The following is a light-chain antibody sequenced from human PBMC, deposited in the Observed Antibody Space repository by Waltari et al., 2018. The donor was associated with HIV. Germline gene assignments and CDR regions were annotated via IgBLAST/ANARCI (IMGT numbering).Light chain of an antibody. Sequence: QSALTQPPSASGSPGQSVTISCTGPGSNVGGYNYVSWYQQHPGKAPKLMIYEVSKRPSGVPDRFFGSKSGNTASLTVSGLQAEDEADYYCSSYAGSNNWVFGGGTKLTVL. CDR3: SSYAGSNNWV. CDR1: GSNVGGYNY. V-gene: IGLV2-8*01. CDR2: EVS. J-gene: IGLJ3*02.